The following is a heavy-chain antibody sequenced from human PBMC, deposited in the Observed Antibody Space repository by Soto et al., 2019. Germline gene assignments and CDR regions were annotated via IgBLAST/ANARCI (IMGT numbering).Heavy chain of an antibody. CDR3: ARAYGVWAFDF. V-gene: IGHV4-61*01. CDR1: GGSVSSGSYY. CDR2: IYYSGST. J-gene: IGHJ3*01. Sequence: SETLSLTCTVSGGSVSSGSYYWSWIRQPPGKGLEWIGYIYYSGSTNYNPSLKSRATISVDTSKNQFSLKLSSVTAADTAVYYCARAYGVWAFDFWGQGTMVTVSS. D-gene: IGHD2-8*01.